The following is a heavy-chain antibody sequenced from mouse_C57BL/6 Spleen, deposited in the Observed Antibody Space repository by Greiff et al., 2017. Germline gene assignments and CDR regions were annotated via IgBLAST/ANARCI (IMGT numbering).Heavy chain of an antibody. CDR1: GYTFTSYW. CDR3: ANGSWGWYFDV. Sequence: QVQLQQPGAELVMPGASVKLSCKASGYTFTSYWMHWVKQRPGQGLEWIGEIDPSDSYTNYNQKFKGKSTLTVDKSSSTAYMQLSSLTSEDSAVYYCANGSWGWYFDVWGTGTTVTVSS. CDR2: IDPSDSYT. D-gene: IGHD1-1*02. V-gene: IGHV1-69*01. J-gene: IGHJ1*03.